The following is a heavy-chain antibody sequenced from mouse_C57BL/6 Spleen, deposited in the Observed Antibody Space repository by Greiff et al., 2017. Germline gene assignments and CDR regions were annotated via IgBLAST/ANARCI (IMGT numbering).Heavy chain of an antibody. Sequence: EVKLMESGGGLVKPGGSLKLSCAASGFPFSDYGMHWVRQAPEKGLEWVAYISSGSSTIYYADTVKGQFTISRDNAKNTLFLQMTSLRSEDTAMYYCARHYSNDYWGKGTTLTVSS. CDR2: ISSGSSTI. CDR1: GFPFSDYG. CDR3: ARHYSNDY. V-gene: IGHV5-17*01. J-gene: IGHJ2*01. D-gene: IGHD2-5*01.